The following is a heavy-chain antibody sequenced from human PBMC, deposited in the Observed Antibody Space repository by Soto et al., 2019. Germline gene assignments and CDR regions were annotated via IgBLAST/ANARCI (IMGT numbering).Heavy chain of an antibody. CDR1: GYTFTSYY. D-gene: IGHD6-13*01. Sequence: QVQLVQSGAEVKKPGASVKVSCKASGYTFTSYYMHWVRQAPGQGLEWMGIINPSGGSTSYAQKCRGRVTMTRDTSTSTVYMELSSLRCEDTAVYYCAREELGPYSSRWFGAIDYWGQGTLVTVSS. CDR2: INPSGGST. CDR3: AREELGPYSSRWFGAIDY. V-gene: IGHV1-46*01. J-gene: IGHJ4*02.